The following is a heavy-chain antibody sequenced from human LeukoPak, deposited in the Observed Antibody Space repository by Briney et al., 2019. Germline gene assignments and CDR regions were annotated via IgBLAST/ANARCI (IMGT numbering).Heavy chain of an antibody. CDR2: INPNSGGT. CDR1: GYTFTGYY. Sequence: GASVKVSCKASGYTFTGYYKHWVRQAPGQGLEWMGWINPNSGGTNYAQKFQGRVTMTRDTSISTAYMELSRLRSDDTAVYYCATPRDYGDYLHAFDIWGQGTMVTVSS. J-gene: IGHJ3*02. V-gene: IGHV1-2*02. CDR3: ATPRDYGDYLHAFDI. D-gene: IGHD4-17*01.